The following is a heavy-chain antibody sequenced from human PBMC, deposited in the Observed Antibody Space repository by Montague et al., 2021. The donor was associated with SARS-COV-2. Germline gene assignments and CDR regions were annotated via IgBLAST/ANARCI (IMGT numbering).Heavy chain of an antibody. CDR2: ISQSGRT. Sequence: SETLSLTCAVYGGSFGDDHWSWIRQPPGKGLEWIGNISQSGRTNYNPSLKSRVTISVDTSKNQLSLKLTSVTAADTGLYFCARGHLSVSMIVVVFTSASYYFDYWGQGAQVTVSS. D-gene: IGHD3-22*01. CDR1: GGSFGDDH. V-gene: IGHV4-34*01. J-gene: IGHJ4*02. CDR3: ARGHLSVSMIVVVFTSASYYFDY.